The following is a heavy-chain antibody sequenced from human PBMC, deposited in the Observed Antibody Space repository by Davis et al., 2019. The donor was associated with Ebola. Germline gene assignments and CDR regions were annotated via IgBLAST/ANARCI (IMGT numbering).Heavy chain of an antibody. CDR3: AKEIKYYYDSNAFDI. CDR2: IRYDGSNK. V-gene: IGHV3-30*02. J-gene: IGHJ3*02. CDR1: GFTFSSYG. Sequence: GESLKISCAASGFTFSSYGMHWVRQAPGKGLEWVAFIRYDGSNKYYADSVKGRFTISRDNSKNTLYLQMNSLRAEDTAVYYCAKEIKYYYDSNAFDIWGQGTMVSVSS. D-gene: IGHD3-22*01.